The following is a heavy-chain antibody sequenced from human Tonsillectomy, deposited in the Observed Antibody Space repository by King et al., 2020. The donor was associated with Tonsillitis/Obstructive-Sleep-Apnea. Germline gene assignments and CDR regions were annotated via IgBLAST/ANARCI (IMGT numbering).Heavy chain of an antibody. J-gene: IGHJ4*02. V-gene: IGHV3-30*01. D-gene: IGHD3-3*01. Sequence: VQLVESGGGVVQPGRSLRLSCAASGFTFSSYAMHGVRQAPGKGLEWGAVISYDVSNKYYADSVKGRFTISRDNSKNTLYLQMNSLRAEDTAVYYCASGALTIFGVVNTLYFDYWGQGTLVTVSS. CDR3: ASGALTIFGVVNTLYFDY. CDR1: GFTFSSYA. CDR2: ISYDVSNK.